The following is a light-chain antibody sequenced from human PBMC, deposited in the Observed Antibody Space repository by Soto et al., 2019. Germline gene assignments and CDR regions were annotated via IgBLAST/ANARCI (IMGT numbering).Light chain of an antibody. CDR1: SSDVGGYNY. V-gene: IGLV2-8*01. J-gene: IGLJ3*02. Sequence: QSALTQPPSASGSPGQSVTISCTGTSSDVGGYNYVSWYQQHPGKAPKVMIYEVSKRPSGVPDRFSGCKSANTASLTVSGLQAEDEADYYCSSYAGNNNGVFGGGTKLTVL. CDR2: EVS. CDR3: SSYAGNNNGV.